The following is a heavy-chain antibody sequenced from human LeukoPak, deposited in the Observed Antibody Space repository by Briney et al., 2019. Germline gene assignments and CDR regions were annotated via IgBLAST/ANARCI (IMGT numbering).Heavy chain of an antibody. D-gene: IGHD6-19*01. V-gene: IGHV3-30-3*01. J-gene: IGHJ5*02. CDR1: GFTFSSYA. CDR2: ISYDGSNK. CDR3: ARGYQWLPESNWFDP. Sequence: GGSLRLSCAASGFTFSSYAMHWVRQAPGKGLEWVAVISYDGSNKYYADSVKGRFTISRDNSKNTLYLQMNSLRAEDTAVYYCARGYQWLPESNWFDPWGQGTLVTVSS.